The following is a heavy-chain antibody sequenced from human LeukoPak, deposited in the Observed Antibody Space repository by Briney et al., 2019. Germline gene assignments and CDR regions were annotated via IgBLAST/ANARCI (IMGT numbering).Heavy chain of an antibody. CDR3: ARDHVRSSWYGDWFDP. Sequence: SETLSLTCTVSGGSISSSSYYWGWIRQPPGKGLEWIGSIYYSGSTYYNPSLKSRVTISVDTSKNQFSLKLSSVTAADTAVYYCARDHVRSSWYGDWFDPWGQGTLVTVSS. CDR2: IYYSGST. V-gene: IGHV4-39*07. D-gene: IGHD6-13*01. J-gene: IGHJ5*02. CDR1: GGSISSSSYY.